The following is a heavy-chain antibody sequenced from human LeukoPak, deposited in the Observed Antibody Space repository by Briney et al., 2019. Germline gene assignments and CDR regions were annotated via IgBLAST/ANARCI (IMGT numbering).Heavy chain of an antibody. D-gene: IGHD2-2*01. CDR2: IYPGDSDT. Sequence: PGESLQISCKGSGYNFNTYCIGWVRQMPGKGLGWMGIIYPGDSDTRYSPSFQGQVTMSVDKTISTAYLQWNRLKTPATTMYFGARRQGSSNTACLPDYGSEGTPVTVSS. CDR3: ARRQGSSNTACLPDY. V-gene: IGHV5-51*01. CDR1: GYNFNTYC. J-gene: IGHJ4*01.